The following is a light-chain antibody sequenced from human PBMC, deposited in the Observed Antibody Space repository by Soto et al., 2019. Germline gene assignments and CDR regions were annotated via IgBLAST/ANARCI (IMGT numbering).Light chain of an antibody. CDR2: GAF. Sequence: IVKTQTPATLCLSPGGRATLSSRASQSVSSNLAWYQQKPGQAPSLLIYGAFTRATGIPARFSGTGSGTEFTLTISSLQSEDFALYYCQQYNDWPLTFGQGTKVDI. CDR1: QSVSSN. J-gene: IGKJ1*01. V-gene: IGKV3-15*01. CDR3: QQYNDWPLT.